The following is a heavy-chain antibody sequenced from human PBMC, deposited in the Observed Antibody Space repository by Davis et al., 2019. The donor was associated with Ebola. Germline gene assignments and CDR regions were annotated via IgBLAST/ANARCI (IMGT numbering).Heavy chain of an antibody. J-gene: IGHJ6*02. D-gene: IGHD5-12*01. CDR1: GFTFSSYW. CDR2: IKQDGSEK. Sequence: ESLKISCASSGFTFSSYWMSWVRQAPGKGLEWVANIKQDGSEKYYVDSVKGRFTISRDNAKNTLYLQMNSLRAEDTAVYYCARDISGYSGYGYYYYGMDVWGQGTTVTVSS. V-gene: IGHV3-7*01. CDR3: ARDISGYSGYGYYYYGMDV.